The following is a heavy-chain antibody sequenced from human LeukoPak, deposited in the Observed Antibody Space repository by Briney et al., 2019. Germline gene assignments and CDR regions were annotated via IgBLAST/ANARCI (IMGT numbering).Heavy chain of an antibody. J-gene: IGHJ4*02. CDR2: IDGGGGST. D-gene: IGHD3-22*01. CDR1: GFAFSSYA. Sequence: PGGSLRLSCTASGFAFSSYAMSWVRQAPGVGLEWVSAIDGGGGSTWHADSVKGRFTISRDNSKNTLYMQMNSLRAEDTAVYYCAKDFYDNSGSPYDYWGQGTLVTVSS. CDR3: AKDFYDNSGSPYDY. V-gene: IGHV3-23*01.